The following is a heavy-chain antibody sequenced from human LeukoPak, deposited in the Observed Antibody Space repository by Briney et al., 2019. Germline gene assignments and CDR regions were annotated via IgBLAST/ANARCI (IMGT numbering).Heavy chain of an antibody. V-gene: IGHV4-59*08. Sequence: SETLSLTCTVSGASISSPYWSWIRQPPEKGLEWIGYIYDSGSTNYNPSLRSRVTISVDTSKSQFSLKLSSVTAADAAVYYCARTYYYDSSGPLLSATAWFDPWGQGTLVTVSS. CDR3: ARTYYYDSSGPLLSATAWFDP. D-gene: IGHD3-22*01. CDR2: IYDSGST. J-gene: IGHJ5*02. CDR1: GASISSPY.